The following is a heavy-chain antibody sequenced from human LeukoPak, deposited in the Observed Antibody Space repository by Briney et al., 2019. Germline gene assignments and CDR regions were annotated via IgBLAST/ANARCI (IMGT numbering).Heavy chain of an antibody. D-gene: IGHD3-9*01. CDR2: IYHSGST. CDR3: ASLGGILAGY. J-gene: IGHJ4*02. V-gene: IGHV4-38-2*01. CDR1: GYSISSGYY. Sequence: SETLSLTCAVSGYSISSGYYWGWSRQPPGKGLEWIGSIYHSGSTYYNPSLKSRVTISVDTSKNQFSLKLSSVTAADTAVYYCASLGGILAGYWGQGTLVTVSS.